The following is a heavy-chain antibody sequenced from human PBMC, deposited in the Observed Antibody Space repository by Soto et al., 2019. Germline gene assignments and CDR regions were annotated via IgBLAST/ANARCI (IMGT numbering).Heavy chain of an antibody. Sequence: GGALRLSCAASGFTFITDAMSWVRQAPGKGLEWVSAISGSGGSTYYADSVKGRFTISRDNSKNTLYLQMNSLRAEDTAVYYCAKGRDSGSYRGMFFDYWGQGT. CDR1: GFTFITDA. D-gene: IGHD1-26*01. V-gene: IGHV3-23*01. CDR3: AKGRDSGSYRGMFFDY. J-gene: IGHJ4*02. CDR2: ISGSGGST.